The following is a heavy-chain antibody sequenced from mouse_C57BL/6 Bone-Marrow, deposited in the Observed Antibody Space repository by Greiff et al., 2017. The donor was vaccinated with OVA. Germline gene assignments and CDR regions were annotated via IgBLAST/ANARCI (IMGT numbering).Heavy chain of an antibody. CDR1: GFTFSSYA. V-gene: IGHV5-4*01. CDR2: ISDGGSYT. CDR3: ASHHYYCSGYFDY. D-gene: IGHD1-1*01. J-gene: IGHJ2*01. Sequence: EVQLVESGGGLVKPGGSLKLSCAASGFTFSSYAMSWVRQTPEKRLEWVATISDGGSYTYYPDNVKGRFTISRDNAKNNLYLQMSHLKSEDTSMYYCASHHYYCSGYFDYWGQGTTLTVAS.